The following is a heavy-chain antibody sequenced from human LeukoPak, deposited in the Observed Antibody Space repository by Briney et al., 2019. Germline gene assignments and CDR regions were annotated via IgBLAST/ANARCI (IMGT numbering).Heavy chain of an antibody. CDR1: GYTFTSYG. V-gene: IGHV1-18*04. CDR2: ISAYNGNT. J-gene: IGHJ6*04. D-gene: IGHD6-19*01. CDR3: ARDGAVAGIGYYYGMDV. Sequence: ASVKVSCNASGYTFTSYGISWVRQAPGQGLEWMGWISAYNGNTNYAQKLQGRVTMTTDTSTSTAYMELRSLRSDDTAVYYCARDGAVAGIGYYYGMDVWGKGTTVTVSS.